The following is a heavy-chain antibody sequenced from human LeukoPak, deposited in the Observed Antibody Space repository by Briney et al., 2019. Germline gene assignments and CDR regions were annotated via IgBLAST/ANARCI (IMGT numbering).Heavy chain of an antibody. CDR2: IYYSGST. CDR1: GGSISSSSYY. D-gene: IGHD1-1*01. J-gene: IGHJ4*02. CDR3: ARVGHWNDRIDY. V-gene: IGHV4-61*05. Sequence: SETLSLTCTVSGGSISSSSYYWGWIRQPPGKGLEWIGYIYYSGSTNYNPSLKSRITISVDTSKNQFSLKLSSVTAADTAVYYCARVGHWNDRIDYWGQGTLVTVSS.